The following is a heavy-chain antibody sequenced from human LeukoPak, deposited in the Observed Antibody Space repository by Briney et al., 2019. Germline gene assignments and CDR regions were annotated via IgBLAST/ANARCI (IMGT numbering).Heavy chain of an antibody. CDR1: GGSFSGYY. Sequence: SETLSLTCAVYGGSFSGYYWSWIRQPPGKGLEWIWEINHSGSTNYNPSPKSRVTISVDTSKNQFSLKLSSVTAADPAVYYCAMGAYDFWSGYYTRSGWFDPWGQGTLVTVSS. V-gene: IGHV4-34*01. J-gene: IGHJ5*02. CDR2: INHSGST. CDR3: AMGAYDFWSGYYTRSGWFDP. D-gene: IGHD3-3*01.